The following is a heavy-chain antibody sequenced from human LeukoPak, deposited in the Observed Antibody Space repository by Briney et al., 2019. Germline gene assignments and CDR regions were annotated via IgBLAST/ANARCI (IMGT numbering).Heavy chain of an antibody. CDR2: INAGNCNT. J-gene: IGHJ4*02. V-gene: IGHV1-3*01. CDR1: GYTFTSYA. D-gene: IGHD4-17*01. Sequence: ASVKVSCKASGYTFTSYAMHWVRQAPGQRLERMGWINAGNCNTKYSQKFQGRVTITRDTSASTAYMELSSLRSEDTAVYYCARAPKTVTPRFDYWGQGTLVTVSS. CDR3: ARAPKTVTPRFDY.